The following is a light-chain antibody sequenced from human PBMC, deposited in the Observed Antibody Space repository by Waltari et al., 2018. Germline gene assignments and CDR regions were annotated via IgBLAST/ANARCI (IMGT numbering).Light chain of an antibody. CDR2: MAS. CDR3: QQYQHYPLT. Sequence: DIQMTQSPSALSASVGDRFIITCRASQTISEWLAWYQQKPGEAPNLLIYMASTLERGVPSRFSGSGDGTEFTLTISSVRPDDFGTYYCQQYQHYPLTFGQGTKVEIK. J-gene: IGKJ1*01. V-gene: IGKV1-5*03. CDR1: QTISEW.